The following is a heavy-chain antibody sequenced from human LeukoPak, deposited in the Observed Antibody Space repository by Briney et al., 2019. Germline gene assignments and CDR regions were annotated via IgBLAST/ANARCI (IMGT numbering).Heavy chain of an antibody. D-gene: IGHD3-22*01. CDR1: GGTFISYA. V-gene: IGHV1-69*01. Sequence: SVKVSCKASGGTFISYAISWVRQAPGQGLEWMGGIIPIFGTANYAQKFQGRVTITADESTSTAYMELSSLRSEDTAVYYCARGDSSGYYLHDAFDIWGQGTMVTVSS. CDR3: ARGDSSGYYLHDAFDI. J-gene: IGHJ3*02. CDR2: IIPIFGTA.